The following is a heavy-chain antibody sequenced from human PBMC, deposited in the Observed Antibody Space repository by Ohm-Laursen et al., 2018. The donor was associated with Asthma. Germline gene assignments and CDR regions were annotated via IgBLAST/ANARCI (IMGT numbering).Heavy chain of an antibody. V-gene: IGHV4-39*01. D-gene: IGHD1-1*01. CDR2: ISYSGTP. Sequence: SDTLSLTCTVSGDPISDTYTWGWVRQPPGKGLEYIGTISYSGTPYDTPSLRSRVTISVDTSKNQFSLKVSSVTAADTAVYYCLRSRTRGAFDYWGQGRLVTVSS. CDR3: LRSRTRGAFDY. J-gene: IGHJ4*02. CDR1: GDPISDTYT.